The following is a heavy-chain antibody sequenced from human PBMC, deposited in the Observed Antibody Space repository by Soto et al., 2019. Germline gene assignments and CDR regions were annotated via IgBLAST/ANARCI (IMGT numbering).Heavy chain of an antibody. D-gene: IGHD6-19*01. CDR2: ISYDGSNK. J-gene: IGHJ6*02. V-gene: IGHV3-30*18. CDR1: GFTFSSYG. CDR3: AKDGRSSGWYPRDYYYGMDF. Sequence: PGGSLRLSCAASGFTFSSYGMHWVRQAPGKGLEWVAVISYDGSNKYYADSVKGRFTISRDNSKNTLYLQMNSLRAQDTAVYYCAKDGRSSGWYPRDYYYGMDFWGQGTPVTVSS.